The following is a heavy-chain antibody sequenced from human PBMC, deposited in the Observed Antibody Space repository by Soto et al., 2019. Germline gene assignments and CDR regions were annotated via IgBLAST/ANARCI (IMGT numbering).Heavy chain of an antibody. J-gene: IGHJ6*02. D-gene: IGHD3-3*01. Sequence: GGSLRLSCAASGFTFSSYWMYWFRQAPGKGLVWVSRLDSGGSSTTYADSVKGRFTISRDNAKNTLYLQMNGLRAEDTAVYYFAKDPFSDYDFWSGYPTPTEYGMDVWGQGTMVTVSS. CDR1: GFTFSSYW. V-gene: IGHV3-74*01. CDR3: AKDPFSDYDFWSGYPTPTEYGMDV. CDR2: LDSGGSST.